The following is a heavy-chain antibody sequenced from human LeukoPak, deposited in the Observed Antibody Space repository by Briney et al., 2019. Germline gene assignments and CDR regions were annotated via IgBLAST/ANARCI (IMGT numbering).Heavy chain of an antibody. CDR3: ARDRGSSSWPDVFDI. J-gene: IGHJ3*02. CDR2: ISGYNGNI. D-gene: IGHD6-13*01. Sequence: ASVKVSCKASGYTFTSYGISWVRQAPGQGPEWMGWISGYNGNINYAQNLQGRVTMTTDTTTSTAYMELRSLRSDDTAVYYCARDRGSSSWPDVFDIWGQGTMVTVSS. V-gene: IGHV1-18*01. CDR1: GYTFTSYG.